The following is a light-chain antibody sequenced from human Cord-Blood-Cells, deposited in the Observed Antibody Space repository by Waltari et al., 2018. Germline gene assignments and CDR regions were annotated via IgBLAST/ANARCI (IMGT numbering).Light chain of an antibody. CDR2: DVS. CDR1: SSDVGGYNL. Sequence: QSALTQPASVSGSPGQSITLSCTGTSSDVGGYNLLSWYQQHPGKAPKLMIYDVSNRPSGVSNRFSGSKSGNTASLTISGLQAEDEADYYCSSYTSSSTLYVFGTGTKVTVL. J-gene: IGLJ1*01. CDR3: SSYTSSSTLYV. V-gene: IGLV2-14*01.